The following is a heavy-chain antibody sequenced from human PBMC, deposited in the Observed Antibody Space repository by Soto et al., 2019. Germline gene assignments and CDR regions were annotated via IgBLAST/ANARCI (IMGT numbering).Heavy chain of an antibody. V-gene: IGHV4-59*01. D-gene: IGHD3-10*01. CDR2: IYYSGST. J-gene: IGHJ4*02. CDR3: ARGGVLLWFGELPPSPYYFDY. Sequence: QVQLQESGPGLVKPSETLSLTCTVSGGSISSYYWSWIRQPPGKGLEWIGYIYYSGSTNYNPSLKSRVTTSVDTSKNQFSLKLSSVTAADTAVYYCARGGVLLWFGELPPSPYYFDYWGQGTLVTVSS. CDR1: GGSISSYY.